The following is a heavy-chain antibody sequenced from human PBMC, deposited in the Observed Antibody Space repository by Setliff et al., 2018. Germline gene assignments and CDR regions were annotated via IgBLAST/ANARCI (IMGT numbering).Heavy chain of an antibody. CDR1: GFTFSSYS. Sequence: LRLSCAASGFTFSSYSMNWVRQAPGKGLEWVSSISSSSSYIYYADSVKGRFTISRDNAKNSLYLQMNSLRAEDTAVYYCAREAVAGTESLDYWGQGTLVTVSS. CDR2: ISSSSSYI. CDR3: AREAVAGTESLDY. V-gene: IGHV3-21*01. J-gene: IGHJ4*02. D-gene: IGHD6-19*01.